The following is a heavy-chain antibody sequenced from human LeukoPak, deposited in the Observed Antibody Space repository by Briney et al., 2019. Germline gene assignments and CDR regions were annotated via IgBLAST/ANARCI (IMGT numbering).Heavy chain of an antibody. CDR2: ISPGGNIE. Sequence: GSLRLSCAAPGFTFTTFGIHWVRQAPGKGLEWVAAISPGGNIEYYTDSVKGRFTISRDNSKNMIYLQMNSLRGEDSAVYYCAKINNDDDYWGQGTLVTVSS. V-gene: IGHV3-30*18. D-gene: IGHD1/OR15-1a*01. J-gene: IGHJ4*02. CDR1: GFTFTTFG. CDR3: AKINNDDDY.